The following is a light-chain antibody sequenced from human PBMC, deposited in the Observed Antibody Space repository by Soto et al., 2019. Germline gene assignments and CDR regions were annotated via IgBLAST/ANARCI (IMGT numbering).Light chain of an antibody. CDR3: MQGTHWPPYT. Sequence: DVVMTQSPLSLPVTLGQPASISCRSSQSLAYSEGNTYLNWFQERPGQSPRRLIYKVSNRDSGVPDRFCGSGSGTDFTLKISRVEAEDVGVYYCMQGTHWPPYTFGQGAKLEIK. CDR1: QSLAYSEGNTY. V-gene: IGKV2-30*01. J-gene: IGKJ2*01. CDR2: KVS.